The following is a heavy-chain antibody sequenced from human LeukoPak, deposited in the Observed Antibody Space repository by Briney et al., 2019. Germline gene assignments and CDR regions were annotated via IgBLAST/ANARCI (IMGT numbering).Heavy chain of an antibody. CDR2: IYYSGST. V-gene: IGHV4-31*03. J-gene: IGHJ3*02. Sequence: PQTLSLTCTVSGGSISSGGYYWSWIRQHPGKGLEWIGYIYYSGSTYYNPSLKSRVTISVDTSKNQFSLKLSSVTAADTAVYYCARAVSAAFDIWGQGTMVTVSS. CDR3: ARAVSAAFDI. D-gene: IGHD3-16*01. CDR1: GGSISSGGYY.